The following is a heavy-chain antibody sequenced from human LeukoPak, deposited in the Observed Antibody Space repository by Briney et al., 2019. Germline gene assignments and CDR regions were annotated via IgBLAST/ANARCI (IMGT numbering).Heavy chain of an antibody. Sequence: SGGSLRLSCAASGFTFSDYYMSWIRQAPGKGLEWVSYISSSGSTIYYADSVKGRFTISRDNAKNSLYLQMNSLRAEDTAVYYCARDEYYYDSSGPPDYWGQGTLVAVSS. CDR2: ISSSGSTI. CDR3: ARDEYYYDSSGPPDY. J-gene: IGHJ4*02. CDR1: GFTFSDYY. D-gene: IGHD3-22*01. V-gene: IGHV3-11*01.